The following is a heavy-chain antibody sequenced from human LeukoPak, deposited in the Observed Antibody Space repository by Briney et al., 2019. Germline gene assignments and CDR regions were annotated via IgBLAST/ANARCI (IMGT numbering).Heavy chain of an antibody. D-gene: IGHD6-19*01. Sequence: GASVKVSCKASGYTFTSYGISWVRQAPGQGLELVGCFSAYNGNTNYAQKLQGRVTMTTDTSTSTAYMELRSMRSDDTAVYYCARDRTRYSSGWNYWGQGTLVTVSS. V-gene: IGHV1-18*04. CDR3: ARDRTRYSSGWNY. CDR2: FSAYNGNT. J-gene: IGHJ4*02. CDR1: GYTFTSYG.